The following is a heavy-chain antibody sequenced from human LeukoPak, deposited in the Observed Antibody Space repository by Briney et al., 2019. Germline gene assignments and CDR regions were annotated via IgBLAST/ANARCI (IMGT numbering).Heavy chain of an antibody. Sequence: GGSLRLSCAASGFTFSSYWMSWVRQAPGKGLEWVANIKQDGSEKYYVDSVKGRFTISRDNAKNSLYLQMNSLRAEDTAVCYCARSRYSGYDDYWGQGTLVTVSS. CDR2: IKQDGSEK. J-gene: IGHJ4*02. CDR1: GFTFSSYW. CDR3: ARSRYSGYDDY. D-gene: IGHD5-12*01. V-gene: IGHV3-7*01.